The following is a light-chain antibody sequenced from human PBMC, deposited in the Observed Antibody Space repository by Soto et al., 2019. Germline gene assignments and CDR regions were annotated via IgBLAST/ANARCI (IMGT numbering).Light chain of an antibody. CDR3: AAWDDSLNGPV. V-gene: IGLV1-44*01. J-gene: IGLJ2*01. Sequence: QLVLTQPPSASGTPGQRVTISCSGSSSNIGSNTINWYQQLPGTAPKLLIYSDDHRPSGVPDRFSGSKSGTSASLAISGLQSEDEADYYCAAWDDSLNGPVFGGGTKVTVL. CDR1: SSNIGSNT. CDR2: SDD.